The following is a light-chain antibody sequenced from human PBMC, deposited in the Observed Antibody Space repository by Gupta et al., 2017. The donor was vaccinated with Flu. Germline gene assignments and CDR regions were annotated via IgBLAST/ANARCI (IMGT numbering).Light chain of an antibody. J-gene: IGLJ1*01. CDR3: QSYDSSLRGYV. CDR1: SSNIGAGYD. Sequence: GAPGQRVTISCTGSSSNIGAGYDVHWYQQLPGTAPKLLIYGNSNRPSGVPDRFSGSKSGTSASLAITGLQAEDEADYYCQSYDSSLRGYVFG. V-gene: IGLV1-40*01. CDR2: GNS.